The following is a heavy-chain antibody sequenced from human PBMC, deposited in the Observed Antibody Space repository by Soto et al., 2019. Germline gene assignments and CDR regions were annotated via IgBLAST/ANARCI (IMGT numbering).Heavy chain of an antibody. CDR2: IRSKANSYAT. Sequence: SGGSLRLSCAASGFTFSGSAMHWVRQASGKGLEWVGRIRSKANSYATAYAASVKGRFTISRDDSKNTAYLQMNSLKTEDTAVYYCTKCGLGYCTNGGMDVWGQGTTVTVSS. CDR1: GFTFSGSA. V-gene: IGHV3-73*01. D-gene: IGHD2-8*01. CDR3: TKCGLGYCTNGGMDV. J-gene: IGHJ6*02.